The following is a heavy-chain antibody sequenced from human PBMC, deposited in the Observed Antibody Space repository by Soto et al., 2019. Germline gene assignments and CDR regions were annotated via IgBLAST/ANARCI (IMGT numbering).Heavy chain of an antibody. CDR3: ARGGDYDFWSGYYTYCYYGMDV. CDR2: ISSSSSTI. D-gene: IGHD3-3*01. J-gene: IGHJ6*02. CDR1: GFTFSSYS. Sequence: PGGSLRLSCAASGFTFSSYSMNWVRQAPGKGLEWVSYISSSSSTIYYADSVKGRFTISRDNAKNSLYLQMNSLRDEDTAVYYCARGGDYDFWSGYYTYCYYGMDVWGQVTTLTVSS. V-gene: IGHV3-48*02.